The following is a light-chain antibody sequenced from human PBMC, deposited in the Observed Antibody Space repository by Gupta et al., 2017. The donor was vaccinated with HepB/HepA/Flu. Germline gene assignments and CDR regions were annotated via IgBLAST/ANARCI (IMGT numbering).Light chain of an antibody. Sequence: EIVLTQSPGPRSLSPGERATLSCRASQSISSSYLAWYQQKPGQAPRLLIYGASSRAAGVPDRFSGSGSGREFSLTISRLEPEDFAVYFCHQYGTSPWTFGQGTKVEI. CDR1: QSISSSY. J-gene: IGKJ1*01. CDR2: GAS. V-gene: IGKV3-20*01. CDR3: HQYGTSPWT.